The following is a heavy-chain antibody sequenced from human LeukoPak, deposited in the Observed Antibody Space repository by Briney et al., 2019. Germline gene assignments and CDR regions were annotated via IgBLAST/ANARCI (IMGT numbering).Heavy chain of an antibody. Sequence: GRSLRLSCAASGFTFSSYAMHWVRQAPGKGLEWVAVISYDGSNKYYADSVKGRFTISRDNSKNTLYLQMNSLRAGDTAVYYCARDRDGMDVWGQGTTVTVSS. CDR1: GFTFSSYA. V-gene: IGHV3-30-3*01. CDR3: ARDRDGMDV. J-gene: IGHJ6*02. CDR2: ISYDGSNK.